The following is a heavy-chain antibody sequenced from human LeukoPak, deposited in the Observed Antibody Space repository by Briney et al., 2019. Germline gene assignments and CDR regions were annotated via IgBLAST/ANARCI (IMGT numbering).Heavy chain of an antibody. V-gene: IGHV1-2*02. D-gene: IGHD3-10*02. Sequence: ASVKVSYKASGYTFTDYYMHWIRQAPGQGLEWMGWINPNSGGTNYAQKFQGRLTMTRDTSISTAYMELSRLRSDDTAVYYCARGHMFLNYYGMDVWGQGTTVTVSS. J-gene: IGHJ6*02. CDR1: GYTFTDYY. CDR2: INPNSGGT. CDR3: ARGHMFLNYYGMDV.